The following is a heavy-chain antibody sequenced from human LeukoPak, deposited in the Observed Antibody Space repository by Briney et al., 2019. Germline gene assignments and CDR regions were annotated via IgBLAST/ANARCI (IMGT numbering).Heavy chain of an antibody. CDR3: AKDGNYDILRGFDY. CDR1: GYSFTSGH. Sequence: ETLSLTCSVSGYSFTSGHYWGWVRQAPGKGLEWVSAISGSGGSTYYADSVKGRFTISRDNSKNTLYQQMNSLRAEDTAVYYCAKDGNYDILRGFDYWGQGTLVTVSS. J-gene: IGHJ4*02. D-gene: IGHD3-9*01. V-gene: IGHV3-23*01. CDR2: ISGSGGST.